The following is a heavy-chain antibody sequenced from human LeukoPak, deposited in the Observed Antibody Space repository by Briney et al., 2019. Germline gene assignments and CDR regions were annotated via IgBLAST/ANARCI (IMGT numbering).Heavy chain of an antibody. V-gene: IGHV3-21*04. CDR1: GFTVSSNY. Sequence: PGGSLRLSCAASGFTVSSNYMSWVRQAPGKGLEWVSAISGSSVYTYYIDSVKGRFTISRDNAKNSLYLQMNSLRAEDTALYYCARSPLGVLRYCTGGMDVWGQGTTVTVSS. CDR2: ISGSSVYT. CDR3: ARSPLGVLRYCTGGMDV. D-gene: IGHD3-9*01. J-gene: IGHJ6*02.